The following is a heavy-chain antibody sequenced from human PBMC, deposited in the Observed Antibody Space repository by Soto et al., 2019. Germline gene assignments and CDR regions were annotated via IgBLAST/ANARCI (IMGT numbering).Heavy chain of an antibody. CDR3: ARGHWYYYDSSGSSYFDY. D-gene: IGHD3-22*01. V-gene: IGHV4-39*01. Sequence: PSETLSLTCTVSGVSINSSNYYWGWIRQPPGKGLEWIGAVYYRGSTYYNPSLKSRVTISVDTSKNQFSLKLSSVTAADTAVYYCARGHWYYYDSSGSSYFDYWGQGTLVTVSS. CDR1: GVSINSSNYY. J-gene: IGHJ4*02. CDR2: VYYRGST.